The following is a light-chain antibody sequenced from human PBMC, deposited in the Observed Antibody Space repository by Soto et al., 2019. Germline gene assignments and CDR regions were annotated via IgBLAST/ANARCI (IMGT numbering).Light chain of an antibody. CDR2: DND. V-gene: IGLV1-51*01. CDR1: TSDLGNNP. J-gene: IGLJ2*01. CDR3: GTWDSGLSGMV. Sequence: QSVLTQPPSVSAAPGQKVSISYSGSTSDLGNNPVSWFQQVPGTAPKLLIFDNDRRPSGIPGRISGSKSGTSATLGITGLQTGEEAVYYCGTWDSGLSGMVFGGGTKLTVL.